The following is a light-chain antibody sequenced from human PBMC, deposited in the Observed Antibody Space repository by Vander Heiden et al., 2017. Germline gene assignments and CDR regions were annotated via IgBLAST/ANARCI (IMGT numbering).Light chain of an antibody. J-gene: IGLJ3*02. CDR3: CSYAGSSTWV. V-gene: IGLV2-23*02. CDR1: SSDVGCYNL. Sequence: QSALTPPASVSGSPGQSTNIPCPGHSSDVGCYNLVSWYQQHPGKAPRLMIYEVSKRPSGVSNRFSGSKSGNTASLTISGLQAEDEADYYCCSYAGSSTWVFGGGTKLTVL. CDR2: EVS.